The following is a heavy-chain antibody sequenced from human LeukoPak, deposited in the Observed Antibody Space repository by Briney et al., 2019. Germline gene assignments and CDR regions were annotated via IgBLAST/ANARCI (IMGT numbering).Heavy chain of an antibody. D-gene: IGHD1-26*01. CDR1: GFTFDDYG. V-gene: IGHV3-48*01. J-gene: IGHJ4*02. Sequence: GGSLRLSCAASGFTFDDYGMNWVRQAPGRGLEWVSYISSSSSNIYYADSVKGRFTISRDNVQNSLYLQMQSLRAEDTAVYFCARSRGATNPYGDFDYWGQGTLVTVSS. CDR2: ISSSSSNI. CDR3: ARSRGATNPYGDFDY.